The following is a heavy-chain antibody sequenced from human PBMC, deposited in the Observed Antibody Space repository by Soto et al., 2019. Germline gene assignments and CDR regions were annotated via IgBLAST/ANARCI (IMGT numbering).Heavy chain of an antibody. CDR1: GGTFSSYA. V-gene: IGHV1-69*13. Sequence: SVKVSCKASGGTFSSYAISWVRQAPGQGLEWMGGIIPIFGTANYAQKFQGRVTITADESTSTAYMELSSLRSEDTAVYYCARGDYYYDSSGYYHTALSFDYWGQGTLVTVSS. D-gene: IGHD3-22*01. CDR2: IIPIFGTA. J-gene: IGHJ4*02. CDR3: ARGDYYYDSSGYYHTALSFDY.